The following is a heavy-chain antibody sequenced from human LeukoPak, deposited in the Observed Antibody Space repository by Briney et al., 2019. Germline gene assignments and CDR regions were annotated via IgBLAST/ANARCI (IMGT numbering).Heavy chain of an antibody. D-gene: IGHD7-27*01. J-gene: IGHJ4*02. Sequence: ASVKVSCKASGYTFTSYYMHWVRQAPGQGLEWMGIINPSGGSTSYAQKFQGRVTMTRDTSTSTVYMELSRLRSDDTAVYYCAKALNWDFDYWGQGTLVTVSS. CDR3: AKALNWDFDY. CDR2: INPSGGST. CDR1: GYTFTSYY. V-gene: IGHV1-46*01.